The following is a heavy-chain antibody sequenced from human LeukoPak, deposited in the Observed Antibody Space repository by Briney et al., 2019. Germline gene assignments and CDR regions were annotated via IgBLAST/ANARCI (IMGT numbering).Heavy chain of an antibody. D-gene: IGHD3-3*01. CDR1: GGSISSSNW. V-gene: IGHV4-4*02. CDR2: IYHSGST. J-gene: IGHJ6*02. Sequence: SGTLSLTCAVSGGSISSSNWWSWVRQPPGKGLEWIGEIYHSGSTNYNPSLKSRVTISVDKSKNQFSLKLSSVTAADTAVYYCARDRSRITIFGVPYYYYYYGMDVWGQGTTVTVSS. CDR3: ARDRSRITIFGVPYYYYYYGMDV.